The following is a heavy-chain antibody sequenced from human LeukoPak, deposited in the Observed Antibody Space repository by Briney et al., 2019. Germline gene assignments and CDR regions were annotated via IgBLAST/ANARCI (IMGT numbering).Heavy chain of an antibody. D-gene: IGHD6-13*01. J-gene: IGHJ6*03. V-gene: IGHV3-48*03. Sequence: GGSLRLSCAASGFTFSSYEMNWVRQAPGKGLEWVSYISSSGSTIYYADSVKGRFTISRDNAKNSLYLQMYSLRAEDTAVYYCARAFQELPQLYYYYYMDVWGKGTTVTVSS. CDR3: ARAFQELPQLYYYYYMDV. CDR1: GFTFSSYE. CDR2: ISSSGSTI.